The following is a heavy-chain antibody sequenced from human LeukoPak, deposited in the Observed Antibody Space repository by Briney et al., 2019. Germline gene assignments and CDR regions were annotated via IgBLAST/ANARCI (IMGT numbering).Heavy chain of an antibody. D-gene: IGHD3/OR15-3a*01. V-gene: IGHV3-48*03. J-gene: IGHJ4*02. CDR3: AKDWSCDS. CDR2: ISGSDGTI. Sequence: PGGSLRLSCVASGFIFSSYEMNWVRQAPGKGLEWVSFISGSDGTIYYADSVKGRFTISRDNAKNSLYLQMSSLTAEDTAIYYCAKDWSCDSWGQGTLVTVSS. CDR1: GFIFSSYE.